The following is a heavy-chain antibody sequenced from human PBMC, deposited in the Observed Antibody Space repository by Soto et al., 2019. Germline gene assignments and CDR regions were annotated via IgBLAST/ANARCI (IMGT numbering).Heavy chain of an antibody. J-gene: IGHJ4*01. CDR3: ARGPDPTYFDH. CDR2: IVVGSGNT. V-gene: IGHV1-58*01. Sequence: SVKVSCKASGFTFTSSAVQWVRQARGQRLEWIGWIVVGSGNTNYAQKFQERVTMTTDTSTSTAYMELRSLTSDDTAVYYCARGPDPTYFDHWGRGTLVTVSS. CDR1: GFTFTSSA.